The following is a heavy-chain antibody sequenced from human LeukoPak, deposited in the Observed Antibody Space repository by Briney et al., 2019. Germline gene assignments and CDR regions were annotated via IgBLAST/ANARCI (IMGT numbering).Heavy chain of an antibody. Sequence: GGSLRLSCAASGFKFSSNWMSWVRQAPGKGLEWVANIKQDGSEKYYVDSVKGRFTISRDNAKNSLHLQMNSLRAEDTAVYYCAREGPSVTPYYWGQGTLVTVSS. D-gene: IGHD4-17*01. CDR3: AREGPSVTPYY. J-gene: IGHJ4*02. V-gene: IGHV3-7*01. CDR2: IKQDGSEK. CDR1: GFKFSSNW.